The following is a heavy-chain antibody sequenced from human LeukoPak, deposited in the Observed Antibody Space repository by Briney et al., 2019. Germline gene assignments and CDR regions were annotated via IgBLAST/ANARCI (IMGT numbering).Heavy chain of an antibody. D-gene: IGHD3-22*01. CDR2: IYYSGST. J-gene: IGHJ3*02. V-gene: IGHV4-39*01. CDR1: GGSISSSSYY. Sequence: SETLSLTCTVSGGSISSSSYYWGWIRQPPGKGLEWIGSIYYSGSTYYNPSLKSRVTISVDTSKNQFSLKLSSVTAADTAVYYCARGDVYYDSSGYYRPPDAFDIWGQGTMVTVSS. CDR3: ARGDVYYDSSGYYRPPDAFDI.